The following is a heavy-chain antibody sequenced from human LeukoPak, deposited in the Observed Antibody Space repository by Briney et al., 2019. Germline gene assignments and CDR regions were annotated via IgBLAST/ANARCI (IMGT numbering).Heavy chain of an antibody. J-gene: IGHJ4*02. V-gene: IGHV4-59*01. Sequence: PSETLSLTCTVSGGSIGTYYWSWIRQPPGKGLEWIGYIYYSGSTNYNPSLKSRVTISVDTSKNQFSLKLSSVTAADTAVYYCAREYGGNSWFNYWGQGTLVTVSS. D-gene: IGHD4-23*01. CDR3: AREYGGNSWFNY. CDR1: GGSIGTYY. CDR2: IYYSGST.